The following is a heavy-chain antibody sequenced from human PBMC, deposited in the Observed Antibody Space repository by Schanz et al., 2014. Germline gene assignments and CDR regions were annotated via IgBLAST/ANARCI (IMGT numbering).Heavy chain of an antibody. CDR3: ARDALGGPHNWFDP. CDR2: ISYSGTT. V-gene: IGHV4-31*03. J-gene: IGHJ5*02. CDR1: GGSISSGGYY. D-gene: IGHD3-16*01. Sequence: QVQLQGSGPGLVKPSQTLSLTCTVSGGSISSGGYYWSWIRQHPGKGLEWIEYISYSGTTYYNPSLKSRVTISVSTSKTQFSLKLSSVTAADTAVYYCARDALGGPHNWFDPWGQGTLVSVSS.